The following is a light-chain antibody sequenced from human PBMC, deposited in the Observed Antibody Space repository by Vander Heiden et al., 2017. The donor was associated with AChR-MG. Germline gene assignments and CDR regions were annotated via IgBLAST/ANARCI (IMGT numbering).Light chain of an antibody. V-gene: IGLV7-46*01. CDR3: LLSDSGALSWV. CDR1: TGAVTSGHY. Sequence: QAVATQEPSLTVSPGGTVTLTCGSTTGAVTSGHYPYWFEQKPGQAPRTLIYDTSNKHSWTPARFSGSLLGGKAALTISGAQPEDEAEYYCLLSDSGALSWVFGVGTKLTVL. CDR2: DTS. J-gene: IGLJ3*02.